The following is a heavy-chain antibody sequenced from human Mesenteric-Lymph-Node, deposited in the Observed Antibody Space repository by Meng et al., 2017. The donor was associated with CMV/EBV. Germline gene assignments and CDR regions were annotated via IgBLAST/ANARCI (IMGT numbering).Heavy chain of an antibody. CDR2: ISSSSSTI. V-gene: IGHV3-48*03. J-gene: IGHJ4*02. CDR1: GFSFSSYE. D-gene: IGHD3-3*01. CDR3: ARDLGFWSGYPFDY. Sequence: GGSLRLSCAASGFSFSSYEMNWVRQAPGKGLEWVSYISSSSSTIYYADSVKGRFTISRDNAKNSLYLQMNSLRAEDTAVYYCARDLGFWSGYPFDYWGQGTLVTVSS.